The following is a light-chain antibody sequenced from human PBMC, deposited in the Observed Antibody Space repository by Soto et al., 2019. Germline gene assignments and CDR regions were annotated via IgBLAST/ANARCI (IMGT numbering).Light chain of an antibody. CDR2: GAS. CDR3: QHFNSYPYT. Sequence: DIPLTQSPSFLSASVGDRVTITCRASQGVSSYLAWYQQKPGKAPKLLIYGASTLQSGVPSRFSGSGSGTEFTLTISSLQTEDFATYYCQHFNSYPYTFGQGTKLEI. V-gene: IGKV1-9*01. CDR1: QGVSSY. J-gene: IGKJ2*01.